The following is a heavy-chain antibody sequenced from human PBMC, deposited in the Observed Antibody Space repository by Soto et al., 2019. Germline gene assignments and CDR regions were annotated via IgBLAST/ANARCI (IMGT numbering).Heavy chain of an antibody. CDR2: IIPILGIA. Sequence: QVQLVQSGAEVKKPGSSVKVSCKASGGTFSSYTISWVRQAPGQGLEWMGRIIPILGIANYAQKFQGRVTITADKSTSTAYMELGRLRSEDTAVEYCAGDALVLKQWLPTYGMDGWGQGTTVTGSS. V-gene: IGHV1-69*02. CDR3: AGDALVLKQWLPTYGMDG. J-gene: IGHJ6*02. CDR1: GGTFSSYT. D-gene: IGHD6-19*01.